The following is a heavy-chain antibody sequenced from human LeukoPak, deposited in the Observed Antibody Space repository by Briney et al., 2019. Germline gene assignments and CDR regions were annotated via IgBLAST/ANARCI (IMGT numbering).Heavy chain of an antibody. CDR2: ISDSGVST. D-gene: IGHD2-21*02. J-gene: IGHJ4*02. Sequence: GGSLRLSCAASRFTFSTYAMSWVCQAPGKGLEWVSAISDSGVSTHYADSVKGRFTISRDNSKNTLYLQMNTLRAEDTAVYYCAKGLPYCGGDCHFDSWGQGSLVTVSS. CDR1: RFTFSTYA. V-gene: IGHV3-23*01. CDR3: AKGLPYCGGDCHFDS.